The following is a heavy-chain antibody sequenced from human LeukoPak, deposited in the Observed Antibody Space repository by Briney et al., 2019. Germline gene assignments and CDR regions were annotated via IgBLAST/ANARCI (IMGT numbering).Heavy chain of an antibody. V-gene: IGHV4-31*03. CDR2: IYYSGST. CDR1: GGSISSGGYF. D-gene: IGHD3-22*01. CDR3: ARAPYDSSGPFDY. Sequence: SETLSLTCTVSGGSISSGGYFWSWIRQHPGKGLEWTGFIYYSGSTYYNPSFKSRVTISVETSKNQFSLRLSSVTAADTAVYYCARAPYDSSGPFDYWGQGTLVTVSS. J-gene: IGHJ4*02.